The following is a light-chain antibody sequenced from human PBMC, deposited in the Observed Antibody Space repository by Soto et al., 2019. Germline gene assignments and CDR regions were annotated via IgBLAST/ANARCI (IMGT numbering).Light chain of an antibody. V-gene: IGLV1-40*01. CDR3: QSYDSSLSGSR. J-gene: IGLJ2*01. CDR2: GNS. CDR1: SSNIGAGYD. Sequence: QSVLTQPPSVSGAPGQRVTISCTGSSSNIGAGYDVHWYQQLPGTAPKLLIHGNSNRPSGVPDRFSGSKSGTSASLAITGLQAEDEAEYYCQSYDSSLSGSRFGGGTKLTVL.